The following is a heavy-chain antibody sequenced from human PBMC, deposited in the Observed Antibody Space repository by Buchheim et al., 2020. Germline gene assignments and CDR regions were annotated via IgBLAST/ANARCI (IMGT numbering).Heavy chain of an antibody. V-gene: IGHV4-34*01. Sequence: QVQLQQWGAGLLKPSETLSLTCAVYVGSFSGYYWSWSRQPPGKGLEWIGEINHSGSTNYNPSLKSRGTISIETSKKQFSLKLSSVTAADTAVYYCARGRVHYYYYYGMDVWGQGTT. J-gene: IGHJ6*02. CDR2: INHSGST. CDR3: ARGRVHYYYYYGMDV. CDR1: VGSFSGYY.